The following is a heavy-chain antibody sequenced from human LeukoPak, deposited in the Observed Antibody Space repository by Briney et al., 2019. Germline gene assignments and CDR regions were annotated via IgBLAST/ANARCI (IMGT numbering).Heavy chain of an antibody. CDR1: GFTFDDYA. J-gene: IGHJ4*02. CDR3: ARQPMVRGVVDY. D-gene: IGHD3-10*01. V-gene: IGHV3-21*01. Sequence: PGGSLRLSCTASGFTFDDYAMHWVRQAPGKGLEWVSSISSSSSYIYYADSVKGRFTISRDNAKNSLYLQMNSLRAEDTAVYYCARQPMVRGVVDYWGQGTLVTVSS. CDR2: ISSSSSYI.